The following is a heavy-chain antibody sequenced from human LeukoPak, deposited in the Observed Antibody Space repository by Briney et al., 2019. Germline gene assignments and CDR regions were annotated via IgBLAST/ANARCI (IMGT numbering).Heavy chain of an antibody. CDR1: GYTFTGYY. D-gene: IGHD3-22*01. CDR2: INPNSGGT. J-gene: IGHJ6*02. CDR3: ARCQHSSGYYCYYGMDV. V-gene: IGHV1-2*02. Sequence: ASVKVSCKASGYTFTGYYMYWVRQAPGQGLEWLGWINPNSGGTNYAQKFQGRVTMTRDTSISTAYMELSRLRSDDTAVYYCARCQHSSGYYCYYGMDVWGQGTTVTVSS.